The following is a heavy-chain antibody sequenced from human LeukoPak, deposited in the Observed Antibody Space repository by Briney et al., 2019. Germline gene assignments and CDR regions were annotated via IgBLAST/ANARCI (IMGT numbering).Heavy chain of an antibody. J-gene: IGHJ5*02. CDR3: ARDRVAYCGGDCYSEWFDP. V-gene: IGHV1-18*01. CDR2: ISAYNGNT. D-gene: IGHD2-21*02. Sequence: ASVKVSCKASGYTFTSYGISWVRQAPGQGLEWMGWISAYNGNTNYAQKLQGRVTMTTDTPTSTAYMELRSLRSDDTAVYYCARDRVAYCGGDCYSEWFDPWGQGALVTVSS. CDR1: GYTFTSYG.